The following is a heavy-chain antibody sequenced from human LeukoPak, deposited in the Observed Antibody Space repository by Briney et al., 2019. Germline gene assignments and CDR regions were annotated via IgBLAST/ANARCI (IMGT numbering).Heavy chain of an antibody. CDR3: AKDGVVAALGDNWFDP. CDR2: ISWEGGTT. D-gene: IGHD2-15*01. J-gene: IGHJ5*02. CDR1: GFTFDDYA. V-gene: IGHV3-43D*03. Sequence: TGGSLRLSCAASGFTFDDYAMHWVRQAPGKGLEWVSLISWEGGTTYYADSVKGRFTISRDNSKNSLYLQMNSLRAEDTAFYYCAKDGVVAALGDNWFDPWGQGTLVTVSS.